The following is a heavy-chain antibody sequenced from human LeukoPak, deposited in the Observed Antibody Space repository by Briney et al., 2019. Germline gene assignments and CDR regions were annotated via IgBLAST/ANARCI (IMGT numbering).Heavy chain of an antibody. CDR3: ARAIAAAGASVYYYYGMDV. Sequence: GRSLRLSCAASGFTFSSYAMHWVRQAPGKGLEWVAVISYDGSNKYYADSVKGRFTISRDNSKNTLYLQMNSLRAEDTAVYYCARAIAAAGASVYYYYGMDVWGKGTTVTVSS. CDR2: ISYDGSNK. D-gene: IGHD6-13*01. CDR1: GFTFSSYA. V-gene: IGHV3-30*04. J-gene: IGHJ6*04.